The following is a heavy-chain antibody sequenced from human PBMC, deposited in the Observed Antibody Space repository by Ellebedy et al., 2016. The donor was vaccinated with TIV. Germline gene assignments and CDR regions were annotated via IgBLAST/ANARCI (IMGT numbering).Heavy chain of an antibody. Sequence: GESLKISXAASGFTFSSYSMNWVRQAPGKGLEWVSYISSSSSTIYYADSVKGRFTISRDNAKNSLYLQMNSLRAEDTAVYYCARDPKGDWGQGTLVTVSS. CDR3: ARDPKGD. CDR2: ISSSSSTI. V-gene: IGHV3-48*01. CDR1: GFTFSSYS. J-gene: IGHJ4*02.